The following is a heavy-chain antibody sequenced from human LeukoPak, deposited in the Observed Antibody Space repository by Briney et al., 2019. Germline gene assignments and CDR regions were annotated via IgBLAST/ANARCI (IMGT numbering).Heavy chain of an antibody. J-gene: IGHJ4*02. D-gene: IGHD6-19*01. V-gene: IGHV1-18*01. CDR2: ISAYNGNT. CDR1: GYTFTSYG. CDR3: ARGHSSGRDYYFDT. Sequence: AASVKVSCKASGYTFTSYGISRVRQAPGQGLEWMGWISAYNGNTNYAQKLQGRVTMTTDTSTTTAYMELRSLKSDDTAVYYCARGHSSGRDYYFDTWGQGTLVTVSS.